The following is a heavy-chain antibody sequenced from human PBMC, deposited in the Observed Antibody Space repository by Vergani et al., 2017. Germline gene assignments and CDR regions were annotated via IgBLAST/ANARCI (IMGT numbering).Heavy chain of an antibody. V-gene: IGHV1-2*02. D-gene: IGHD1-26*01. CDR3: ARDRAGGSYYDGMDV. CDR2: INPNSGGT. J-gene: IGHJ6*02. Sequence: QVQLVQSGAEVKKPGASVKVSCKASGYTFTGYYMHWVRQAPGQGLEWMGWINPNSGGTNYAQKFQGRVTMTRDTSISTAYMELSRLRSEDTAVYYCARDRAGGSYYDGMDVWGQGTTVTVSS. CDR1: GYTFTGYY.